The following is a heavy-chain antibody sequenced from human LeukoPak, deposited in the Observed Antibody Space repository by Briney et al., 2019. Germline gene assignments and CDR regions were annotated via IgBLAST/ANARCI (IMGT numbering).Heavy chain of an antibody. Sequence: PSETLSLTCAVYGGSFSGYYWSWIRQPPGKGLEWIGEINHSGSTNYNPSLKSRVTISVDTSKNQFSLKLSSVTAADTAVYYCARGAGYSSGWVSYYYYYYMDVWGKGTTVTVSS. CDR1: GGSFSGYY. V-gene: IGHV4-34*01. CDR3: ARGAGYSSGWVSYYYYYYMDV. D-gene: IGHD6-19*01. CDR2: INHSGST. J-gene: IGHJ6*03.